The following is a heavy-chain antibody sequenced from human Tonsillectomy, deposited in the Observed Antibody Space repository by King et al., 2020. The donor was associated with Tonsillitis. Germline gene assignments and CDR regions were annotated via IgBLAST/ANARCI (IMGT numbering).Heavy chain of an antibody. D-gene: IGHD5-24*01. CDR2: IYYSGST. CDR1: GGSISSSSYY. V-gene: IGHV4-39*01. Sequence: LQLQESGPGLVKPSETLSLTCTVSGGSISSSSYYWGWIRQPPGKGLEWIGSIYYSGSTYYNPSLKSRVTISVDTSKNQFSLKLSSVTAADTGVYYCARRVATIKNYFDSWGQGTLVTVSS. J-gene: IGHJ4*02. CDR3: ARRVATIKNYFDS.